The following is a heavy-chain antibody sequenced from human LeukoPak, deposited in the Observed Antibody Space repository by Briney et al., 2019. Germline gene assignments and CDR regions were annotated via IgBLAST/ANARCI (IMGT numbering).Heavy chain of an antibody. J-gene: IGHJ6*02. CDR2: IIPIFGTA. D-gene: IGHD3-16*01. V-gene: IGHV1-69*13. CDR3: TTRACHAGGCSSSFYYYYGLHF. Sequence: SVKVSCKASGNSIINYAVSWVRQAPGQGFERMGGIIPIFGTADYAQKFQGRVTITADQSTSTTYMALSSLKSEDTATYYCTTRACHAGGCSSSFYYYYGLHFWGQGTTVSVSS. CDR1: GNSIINYA.